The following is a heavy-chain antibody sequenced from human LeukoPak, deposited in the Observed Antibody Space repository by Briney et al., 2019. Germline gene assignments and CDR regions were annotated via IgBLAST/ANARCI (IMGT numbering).Heavy chain of an antibody. J-gene: IGHJ4*02. D-gene: IGHD3-10*01. CDR2: ISAYNGNT. V-gene: IGHV1-18*01. CDR3: ARDSSMVRGVIIKAPFGY. Sequence: GASVKVSCKASGYTFTSYGISWVRQAPGQGLEWMGWISAYNGNTNYAQKLQGRVTMTTDTSTSTAYMELRSLRSDDTAVYYCARDSSMVRGVIIKAPFGYWGQGTLVTVSS. CDR1: GYTFTSYG.